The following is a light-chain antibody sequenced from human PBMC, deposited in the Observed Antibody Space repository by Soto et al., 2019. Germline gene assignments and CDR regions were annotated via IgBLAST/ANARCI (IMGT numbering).Light chain of an antibody. J-gene: IGKJ1*01. Sequence: AIQLTQSPSSLSASVGDRVTITFLAIQAISSALGWYQQKPGKVPKLLIYAASTLQSGVPSRFSGSGFGTDFTLTISRLQPEDFATYYCLLDFGYFWAFGQGTKVDIK. CDR2: AAS. CDR1: QAISSA. V-gene: IGKV1-6*01. CDR3: LLDFGYFWA.